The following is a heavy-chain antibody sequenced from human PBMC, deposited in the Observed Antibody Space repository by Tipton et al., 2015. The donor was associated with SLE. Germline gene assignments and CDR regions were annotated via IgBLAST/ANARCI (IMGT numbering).Heavy chain of an antibody. D-gene: IGHD2-15*01. J-gene: IGHJ6*03. V-gene: IGHV3-74*01. CDR3: AKGPDCSGGRCHSGYYYYYMDV. Sequence: SLRLSCAASGFAFSDNWMHWVRQAPGKGLVWVSRFNNDGSRATYADSVKGRFTISRDNAKNTLYLQMNSLRAEDTAVYYCAKGPDCSGGRCHSGYYYYYMDVWGKGTTVTVSS. CDR2: FNNDGSRA. CDR1: GFAFSDNW.